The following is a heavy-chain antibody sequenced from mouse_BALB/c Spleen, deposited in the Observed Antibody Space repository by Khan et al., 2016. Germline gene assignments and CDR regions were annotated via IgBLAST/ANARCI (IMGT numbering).Heavy chain of an antibody. CDR1: GYTFTDYE. D-gene: IGHD2-4*01. V-gene: IGHV1-15*01. CDR2: IHPGGGGS. J-gene: IGHJ2*01. Sequence: QVQLQQSGAELVRPGASVKLSCKALGYTFTDYEMHWVKQTPVHGLEWIGAIHPGGGGSAYNQKFKVRATLTADKSSSTADMELSSLTSEDSAVYYCAKGLRRGYYFDSWGQGTTLTVSS. CDR3: AKGLRRGYYFDS.